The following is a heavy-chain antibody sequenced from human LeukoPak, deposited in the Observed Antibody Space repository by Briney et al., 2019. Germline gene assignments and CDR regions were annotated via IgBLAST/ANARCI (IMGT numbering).Heavy chain of an antibody. J-gene: IGHJ4*02. V-gene: IGHV3-21*01. CDR1: GFTFSSYS. Sequence: GGSLRLSCAACGFTFSSYSMNLVRQAPGKGLEWVSSVSSSSSYIYYADSVKGRFTISRDNAKNSLYLQMNSLRAEDTAVYYCARDASYDPYLDYWGQGTLVTVSS. D-gene: IGHD3-22*01. CDR2: VSSSSSYI. CDR3: ARDASYDPYLDY.